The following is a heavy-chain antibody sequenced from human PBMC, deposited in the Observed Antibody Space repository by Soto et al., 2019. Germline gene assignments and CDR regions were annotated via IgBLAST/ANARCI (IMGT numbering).Heavy chain of an antibody. D-gene: IGHD3-3*01. V-gene: IGHV3-23*01. CDR3: AKDSRFWLRGQDAFDI. Sequence: SLRLCSAGSGGTVGNYGMGWVLQGPLKGLELVSGISGSGSYTYYSEFVKGRFTFSRDNSKNTLYLQMNSLRAEDTAVYYCAKDSRFWLRGQDAFDIRGTWKVVTVSS. CDR1: GGTVGNYG. J-gene: IGHJ3*02. CDR2: ISGSGSYT.